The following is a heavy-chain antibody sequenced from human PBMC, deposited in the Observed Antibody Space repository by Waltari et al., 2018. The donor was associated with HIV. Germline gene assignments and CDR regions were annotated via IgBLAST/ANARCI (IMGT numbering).Heavy chain of an antibody. V-gene: IGHV5-51*01. CDR2: INPGNSET. CDR1: GYKFNTYW. J-gene: IGHJ1*01. Sequence: EVQLVQSRKEIKKPGESLTISCQGSGYKFNTYWIAWVRQIPGKGLAWMGIINPGNSETRYSLSSQGQVNISADTSVTTAYLHWRSLKASDTAKYYCVVGPHYFDGPEGRGRLDYFQNWGQGTLVTVSS. CDR3: VVGPHYFDGPEGRGRLDYFQN. D-gene: IGHD3-9*01.